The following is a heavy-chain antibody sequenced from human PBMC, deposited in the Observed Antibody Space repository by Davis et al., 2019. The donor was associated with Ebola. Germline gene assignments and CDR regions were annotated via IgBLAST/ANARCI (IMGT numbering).Heavy chain of an antibody. V-gene: IGHV4-59*08. CDR1: GGSISNYY. D-gene: IGHD3-9*01. CDR2: IYYSGST. J-gene: IGHJ3*02. CDR3: ARQPRTIFGPAGACDI. Sequence: PSETLSLTCTASGGSISNYYWSWIRQPPGKGLEWIGYIYYSGSTNYNPSLKSRVTISVDTSKNQFSLNLNSVTAADTAVYYCARQPRTIFGPAGACDIWGQGTMVTVSS.